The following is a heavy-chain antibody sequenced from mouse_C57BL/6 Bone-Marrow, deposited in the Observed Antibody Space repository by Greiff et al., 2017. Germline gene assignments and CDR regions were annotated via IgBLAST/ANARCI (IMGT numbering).Heavy chain of an antibody. V-gene: IGHV1-55*01. J-gene: IGHJ1*03. CDR1: GYTFTSYW. Sequence: QVQLQQSGAELVKPGASVKMSCKASGYTFTSYWITWVKQRPGQGLEWIGDIYPGSGSTKYNEKFKSKAPLTVDTSSSKAYMQLSSLTSEDSAVYYFAIITTVAYWCFDVWGTGTTVTVSS. CDR2: IYPGSGST. D-gene: IGHD1-1*01. CDR3: AIITTVAYWCFDV.